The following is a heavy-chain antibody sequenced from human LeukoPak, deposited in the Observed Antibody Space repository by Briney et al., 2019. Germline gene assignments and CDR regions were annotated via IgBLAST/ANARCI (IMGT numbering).Heavy chain of an antibody. V-gene: IGHV1-18*04. CDR3: ARACTTFITQWCFSDF. Sequence: ASVKVSCKASGYSFTTYVITWVRQAPGQGPEWLGWINPQNGNTNFAQRFQGRVTMTTDTSTNTAYMELRSLTPDDTAVYYCARACTTFITQWCFSDFWGQGTLVTVSS. D-gene: IGHD2/OR15-2a*01. J-gene: IGHJ4*02. CDR2: INPQNGNT. CDR1: GYSFTTYV.